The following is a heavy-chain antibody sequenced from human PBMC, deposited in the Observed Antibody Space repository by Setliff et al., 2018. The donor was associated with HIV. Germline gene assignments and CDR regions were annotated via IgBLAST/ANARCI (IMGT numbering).Heavy chain of an antibody. Sequence: SETLSLTCNISGVSIPTNYWNWIRQPAGKGLEWIGRTYTTGGTNYNPALESRVTMSIDTSKNQISLKLNSVTAADTATYYCARSNPGITAGLLAYWGPGTLVTVSS. CDR1: GVSIPTNY. CDR2: TYTTGGT. CDR3: ARSNPGITAGLLAY. J-gene: IGHJ4*02. D-gene: IGHD6-13*01. V-gene: IGHV4-4*07.